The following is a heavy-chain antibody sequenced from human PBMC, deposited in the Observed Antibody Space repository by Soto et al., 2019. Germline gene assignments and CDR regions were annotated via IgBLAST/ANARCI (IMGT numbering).Heavy chain of an antibody. CDR3: ARGLSPYYYVSTFDP. V-gene: IGHV4-34*01. D-gene: IGHD3-10*01. Sequence: PSETLSLTCAVYGGSFSVYYWSWIRQPPGKGLEWIGEINHSGSTNYNPSLKSRVTISVDTSNNHFSLKLSSVTAADTAVYYCARGLSPYYYVSTFDPWGQGTLVTVSS. CDR2: INHSGST. CDR1: GGSFSVYY. J-gene: IGHJ5*02.